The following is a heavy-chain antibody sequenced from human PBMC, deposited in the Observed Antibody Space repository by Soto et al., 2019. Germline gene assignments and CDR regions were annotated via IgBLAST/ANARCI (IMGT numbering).Heavy chain of an antibody. J-gene: IGHJ4*02. CDR2: IKGDVITT. D-gene: IGHD3-3*01. CDR3: ARGAFGAYYLDS. V-gene: IGHV3-74*01. CDR1: GFTFSNYW. Sequence: EVQLVESGGGLVQPGGSLRLSCVASGFTFSNYWSHRVRKTPVEWLVWVSRIKGDVITTNYANPVKGRFTISRDNAKKTVCLQWNIRRAAGTAVYYCARGAFGAYYLDSWGQGTLVIVS.